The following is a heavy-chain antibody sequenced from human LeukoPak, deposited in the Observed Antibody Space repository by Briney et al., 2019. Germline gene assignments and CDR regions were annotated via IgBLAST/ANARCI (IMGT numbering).Heavy chain of an antibody. Sequence: GGSLRLSCAASGFTFSSYGMHWVRQAPGKGLEWVAVISYDGSNKYYADSVKGRFTISRDNSKDTLYLQMNSLRAEDTAVYYCAKDGIWGDGYNFYYWGQGTLVTVSS. CDR3: AKDGIWGDGYNFYY. CDR1: GFTFSSYG. J-gene: IGHJ4*02. CDR2: ISYDGSNK. D-gene: IGHD5-24*01. V-gene: IGHV3-30*18.